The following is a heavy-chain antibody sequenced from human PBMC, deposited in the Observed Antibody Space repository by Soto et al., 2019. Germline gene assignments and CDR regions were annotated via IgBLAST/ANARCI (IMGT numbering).Heavy chain of an antibody. Sequence: QVQLQESGPGLVKPSETLSLTCTVSGGSVSSGSYYWSWIRQPPGKGLEWIGYIYYSGSTNYNPSLKSRVTISVDTSKNQFSLKLSSVTAADTAVYYCARASSLYCSGGSCYYFDYWGQGTLVTVSS. D-gene: IGHD2-15*01. CDR3: ARASSLYCSGGSCYYFDY. CDR1: GGSVSSGSYY. V-gene: IGHV4-61*01. J-gene: IGHJ4*02. CDR2: IYYSGST.